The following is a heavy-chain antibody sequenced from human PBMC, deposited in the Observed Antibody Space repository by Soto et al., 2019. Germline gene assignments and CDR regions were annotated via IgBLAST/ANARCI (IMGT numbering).Heavy chain of an antibody. Sequence: GGSLRLSFAASGFSFRSYSMNWVRQAPGKGLEGISYISSSTSTIYYADSVKLRFTISIDTAKNSLYLQMNSLRDEDTAIYYCAREDRGIYGVLHXWGQGTQFTVSX. CDR3: AREDRGIYGVLHX. D-gene: IGHD3-10*01. V-gene: IGHV3-48*02. J-gene: IGHJ4*02. CDR2: ISSSTSTI. CDR1: GFSFRSYS.